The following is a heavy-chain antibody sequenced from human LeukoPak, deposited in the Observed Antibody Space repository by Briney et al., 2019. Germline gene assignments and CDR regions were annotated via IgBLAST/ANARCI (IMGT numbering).Heavy chain of an antibody. J-gene: IGHJ3*02. CDR3: AKDLGYSSGWYFGAFDI. V-gene: IGHV3-23*01. Sequence: PSETLSLTCAVYGASFSTYYWSWVRQAPGKGLEWVSAISGSGGSTYYADSVKGRFTISRDNSKNTLYLQMNSLRAEDTAVYYCAKDLGYSSGWYFGAFDIWGQGTMVTVSS. D-gene: IGHD6-19*01. CDR2: ISGSGGST. CDR1: GASFSTYY.